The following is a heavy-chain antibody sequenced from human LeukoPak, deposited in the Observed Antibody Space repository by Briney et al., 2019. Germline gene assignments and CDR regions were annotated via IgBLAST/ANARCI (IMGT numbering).Heavy chain of an antibody. CDR2: IKQDGSEK. CDR3: ARDSRGIVGATNDY. D-gene: IGHD1-26*01. Sequence: QPGGSLRLSXAASGFTFSSYWMTWVRQAPGKGLEWVANIKQDGSEKYYVDSVKGRFTISRDNAKNSLYLQMNSLRAEDTAVYDCARDSRGIVGATNDYWGQGTLVTVSS. J-gene: IGHJ4*02. CDR1: GFTFSSYW. V-gene: IGHV3-7*01.